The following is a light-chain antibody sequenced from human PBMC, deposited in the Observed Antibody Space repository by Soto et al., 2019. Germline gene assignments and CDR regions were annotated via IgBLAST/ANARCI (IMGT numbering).Light chain of an antibody. Sequence: DIQMTQSPSSLSASVGDRVTITCRASQGISNYLAWYQQKPGKVPKLLIYTASTFQSGVRSRFSGSGSGTDVTLTIGSLQLEEVATYYCQKYSGPPYTFGEGTKLEIK. CDR3: QKYSGPPYT. CDR2: TAS. V-gene: IGKV1-27*01. J-gene: IGKJ2*01. CDR1: QGISNY.